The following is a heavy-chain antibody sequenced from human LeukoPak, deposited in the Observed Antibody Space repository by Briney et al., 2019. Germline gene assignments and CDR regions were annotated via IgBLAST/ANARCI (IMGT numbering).Heavy chain of an antibody. CDR1: GGPISSSSYY. J-gene: IGHJ3*02. V-gene: IGHV4-39*01. Sequence: PSETLSLTCTVSGGPISSSSYYWGWIRQPPGKGLEWIGSIYYSGSTYYNPSLKIRVTISVDTSKNQFSLKLSSVTAADTAVYYCARHLRSARDAFDIWGQGTMVTVSS. CDR3: ARHLRSARDAFDI. CDR2: IYYSGST.